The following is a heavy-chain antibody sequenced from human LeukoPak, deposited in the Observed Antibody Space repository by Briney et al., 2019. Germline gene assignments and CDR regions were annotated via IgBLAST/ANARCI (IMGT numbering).Heavy chain of an antibody. J-gene: IGHJ4*02. CDR3: ASLKGSYGSGLFDQ. CDR2: LYHSGST. CDR1: GHSINSAYY. V-gene: IGHV4-38-2*02. Sequence: KTSETLSLTCTVSGHSINSAYYWGWIRPPPGKGLEWIGCLYHSGSTYSSPSLKSRVTISLDTSKNQFSLRLTSVTAADTAVYYCASLKGSYGSGLFDQWGQGTLVTVSS. D-gene: IGHD5-18*01.